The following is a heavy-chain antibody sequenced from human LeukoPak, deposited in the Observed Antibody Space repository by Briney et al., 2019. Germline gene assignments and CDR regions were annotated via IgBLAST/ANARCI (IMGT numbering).Heavy chain of an antibody. CDR1: GDIVPSNDVT. Sequence: SQTPPLTCGISGDIVPSNDVTWNWLRHSPSRGLEWLGRTYYRSKRNIDYAPSVRGRIHFDADISKNQFSLLLYSVIPEDTAVYYCARELHGGHLSRFDYWGQGTLVTVSS. J-gene: IGHJ4*02. D-gene: IGHD2-15*01. CDR2: TYYRSKRNI. CDR3: ARELHGGHLSRFDY. V-gene: IGHV6-1*01.